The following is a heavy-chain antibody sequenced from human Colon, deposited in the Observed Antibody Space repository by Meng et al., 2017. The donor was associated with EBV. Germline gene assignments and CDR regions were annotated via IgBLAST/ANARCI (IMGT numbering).Heavy chain of an antibody. Sequence: QAQLQESGPGLVAPSQTLSLTCTVSGGSMSSGNYYWSWIRQPPGKGLEWIGYIHHSGSAYYNPSLKRRVSISVDTSKNQFSLNLNSMTAADTAVYYCASFDHIPRRNYFDYWGQGTLVTVSS. D-gene: IGHD2-21*01. J-gene: IGHJ4*02. CDR2: IHHSGSA. CDR1: GGSMSSGNYY. CDR3: ASFDHIPRRNYFDY. V-gene: IGHV4-30-4*01.